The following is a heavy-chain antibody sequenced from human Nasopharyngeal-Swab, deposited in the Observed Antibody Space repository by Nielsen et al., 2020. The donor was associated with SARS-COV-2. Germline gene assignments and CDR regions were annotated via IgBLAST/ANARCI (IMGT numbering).Heavy chain of an antibody. CDR2: IYHSGST. D-gene: IGHD2/OR15-2a*01. V-gene: IGHV4-38-2*02. CDR1: GYSISSGYY. J-gene: IGHJ4*02. Sequence: SETLSLTCTVSGYSISSGYYWGWIRQPPGKGLEWIGSIYHSGSTYYNPSLKSRVTISVDTSKNRFSLKLSSVTAADTAVYYCARVENDYGDYWGQGTLVTVSS. CDR3: ARVENDYGDY.